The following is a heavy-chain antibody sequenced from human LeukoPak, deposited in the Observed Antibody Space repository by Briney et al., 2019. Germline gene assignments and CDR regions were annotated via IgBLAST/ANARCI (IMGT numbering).Heavy chain of an antibody. CDR1: GFTFSSYS. CDR2: ISSSSSYI. D-gene: IGHD6-13*01. J-gene: IGHJ4*02. V-gene: IGHV3-21*01. Sequence: GGSLRLSCAASGFTFSSYSMNWVRQAPGKGLEWVSSISSSSSYIYYADSVKGRFTISRDNAKNSLYLQMNSLRAEDTAVYYCARDVAHIAATNYWGQGTLSPSPQ. CDR3: ARDVAHIAATNY.